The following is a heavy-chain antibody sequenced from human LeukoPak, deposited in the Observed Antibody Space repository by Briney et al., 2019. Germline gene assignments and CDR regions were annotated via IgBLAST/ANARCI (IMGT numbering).Heavy chain of an antibody. CDR3: ARVRDMYYYDSGGYYPDY. CDR2: INHSGST. CDR1: GGSFSGYY. D-gene: IGHD3-22*01. V-gene: IGHV4-34*01. Sequence: SETLSLTCAVYGGSFSGYYWSWIRQPPGKGLEWIGEINHSGSTNYNPSLKSRVTISVDTSKNQFSLKLSSVTAADTAVYYCARVRDMYYYDSGGYYPDYWGQGTLVTVSS. J-gene: IGHJ4*02.